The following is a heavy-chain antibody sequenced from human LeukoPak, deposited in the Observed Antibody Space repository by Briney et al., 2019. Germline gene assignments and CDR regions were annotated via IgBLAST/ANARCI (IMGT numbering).Heavy chain of an antibody. CDR3: ARAGTVLRYFDWLLNAFDI. Sequence: GASVKVSCKASGGTFSSYAISWVRQAPGQGLEWMGGIFPIFGTANYAQKFQGRVTITADESTSTAYMELSSLRSEDTAVYYCARAGTVLRYFDWLLNAFDIWGQGTMVTVSS. CDR2: IFPIFGTA. D-gene: IGHD3-9*01. CDR1: GGTFSSYA. V-gene: IGHV1-69*01. J-gene: IGHJ3*02.